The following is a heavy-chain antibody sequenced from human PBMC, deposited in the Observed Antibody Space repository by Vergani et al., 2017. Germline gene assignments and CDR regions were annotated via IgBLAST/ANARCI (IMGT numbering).Heavy chain of an antibody. D-gene: IGHD4-17*01. Sequence: QEELQESGPGLVRPSQTLYLICTLSGGAISNPDYDWSWIRQTPGKGLEWIGLIDYRGSTSYNPSVRGRLAISVDTSKNHFSLKLDSVTAADTAVYFCAREGPYFYGLLLLGQGTTVTVSS. J-gene: IGHJ6*02. CDR3: AREGPYFYGLLL. V-gene: IGHV4-30-4*08. CDR2: IDYRGST. CDR1: GGAISNPDYD.